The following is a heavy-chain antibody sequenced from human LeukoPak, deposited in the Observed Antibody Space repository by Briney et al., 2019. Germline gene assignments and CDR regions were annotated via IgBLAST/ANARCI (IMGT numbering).Heavy chain of an antibody. D-gene: IGHD3-16*01. V-gene: IGHV3-23*01. CDR2: ISPSGGIT. Sequence: PGGSLRLSCAPSGFTFSSHGMNWARQAPGKGLEWVSGISPSGGITYYTDSENGRFTISRDNSNNTVSLQRNSLRGEDTGVYYCAKDDAWGRYKLWGQGTLVNVSS. J-gene: IGHJ1*01. CDR1: GFTFSSHG. CDR3: AKDDAWGRYKL.